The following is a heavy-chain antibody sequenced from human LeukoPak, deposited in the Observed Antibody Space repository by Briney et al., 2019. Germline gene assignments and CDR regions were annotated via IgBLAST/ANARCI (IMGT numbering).Heavy chain of an antibody. J-gene: IGHJ4*02. CDR3: ARGRGSSGWYANY. CDR2: IYDSGST. D-gene: IGHD6-19*01. CDR1: GGSIRSSYYY. V-gene: IGHV4-39*01. Sequence: SETLSLTCTVSGGSIRSSYYYWGWIRQPPGKGLEWIGSIYDSGSTYYNPSLKSRVTISVDTSKNQFSLKLSSVTAADTAVYYCARGRGSSGWYANYWGQGTLVTVSS.